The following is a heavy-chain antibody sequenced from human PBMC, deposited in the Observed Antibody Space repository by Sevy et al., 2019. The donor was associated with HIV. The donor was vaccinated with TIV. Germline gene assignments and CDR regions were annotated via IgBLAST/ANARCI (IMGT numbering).Heavy chain of an antibody. V-gene: IGHV3-30*18. J-gene: IGHJ5*02. D-gene: IGHD4-17*01. CDR3: AKAGHDGDYVGWFDP. CDR1: VFTFSSYG. CDR2: ISYDGSNK. Sequence: GGSLRLSCTASVFTFSSYGMHWVRQAPGKGLEWVAVISYDGSNKYYADSVKGRFTISRDNSKNTLYLQMNSLRAEDTAVYYCAKAGHDGDYVGWFDPWGQGTLVTVSS.